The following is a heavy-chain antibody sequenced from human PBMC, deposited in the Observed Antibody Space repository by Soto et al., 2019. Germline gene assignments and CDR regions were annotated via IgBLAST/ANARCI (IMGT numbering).Heavy chain of an antibody. J-gene: IGHJ4*02. Sequence: ASVKVSCKASGGTFYTYTFSWVRQAPGQGLEWMGSITPIYPTTNYAEKFQGRLTVTADGSTNTAYMELNSLTSDDTAVYYCARIPRYSFPTSDDLDSWGQGTLVTVSS. CDR1: GGTFYTYT. CDR2: ITPIYPTT. V-gene: IGHV1-69*13. CDR3: ARIPRYSFPTSDDLDS. D-gene: IGHD5-18*01.